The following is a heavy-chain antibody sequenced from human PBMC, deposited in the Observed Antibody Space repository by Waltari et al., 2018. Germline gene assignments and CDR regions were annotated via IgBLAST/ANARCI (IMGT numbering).Heavy chain of an antibody. J-gene: IGHJ4*02. CDR1: GNISTSYG. D-gene: IGHD6-13*01. Sequence: QVQLVQSGGEVKKPGASVKVSCKVFGNISTSYGISWVRQAPGQGLEWMGWISAYNGNTQFAQSFQGRVTLTRDTSTRTAYMEMRSLRSDDTAVYYCAFLGLAGRWGTFDYWGQGTLVTVSS. V-gene: IGHV1-18*01. CDR3: AFLGLAGRWGTFDY. CDR2: ISAYNGNT.